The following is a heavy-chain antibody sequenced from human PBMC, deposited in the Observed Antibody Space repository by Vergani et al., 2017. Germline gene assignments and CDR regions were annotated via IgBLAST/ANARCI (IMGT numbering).Heavy chain of an antibody. Sequence: QVQLVQSGAAVKKPGASVKVSCKASGYTFTGYYMHWVRQAPGQGLEWMGWINPNSGGPNYAQKFQGWVTMTRDTSISTAYMELSRLRSDDTAVYYCARDCGQVGAPSYYMDVWGKGTTVTVSS. CDR2: INPNSGGP. CDR3: ARDCGQVGAPSYYMDV. D-gene: IGHD1-26*01. J-gene: IGHJ6*03. V-gene: IGHV1-2*04. CDR1: GYTFTGYY.